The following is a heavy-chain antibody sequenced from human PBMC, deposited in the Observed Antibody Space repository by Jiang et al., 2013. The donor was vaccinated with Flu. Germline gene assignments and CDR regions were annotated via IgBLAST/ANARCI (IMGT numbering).Heavy chain of an antibody. D-gene: IGHD3-22*01. CDR1: TFSTYR. J-gene: IGHJ3*02. CDR2: IIPVLDIT. Sequence: TFSTYRLTWVRQAPGQGLEWMGRIIPVLDITDSAQKFQGRVTLSADKSTSTAYMEVTDLTSEDTAIYYCALDSNAYYACDIWGQGTMVSVSS. CDR3: ALDSNAYYACDI. V-gene: IGHV1-69*02.